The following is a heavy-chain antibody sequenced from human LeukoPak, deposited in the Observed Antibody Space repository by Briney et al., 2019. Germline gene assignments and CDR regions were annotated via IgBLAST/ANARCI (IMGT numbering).Heavy chain of an antibody. V-gene: IGHV3-23*01. D-gene: IGHD7-27*01. Sequence: PGGSLRLSCAASGFTFSSYAMSWVRQAPGKGLEWVSGISGRGGSTYYADSVKGLFTISRDNSKNTLYLQMNSLRAEDTAVYYCAKGLGNWGPGDAFDIWGQGTMVTVSS. CDR3: AKGLGNWGPGDAFDI. J-gene: IGHJ3*02. CDR1: GFTFSSYA. CDR2: ISGRGGST.